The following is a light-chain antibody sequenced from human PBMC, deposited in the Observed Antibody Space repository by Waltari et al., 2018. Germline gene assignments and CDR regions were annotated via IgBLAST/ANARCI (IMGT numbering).Light chain of an antibody. CDR3: QQYNTYPLT. J-gene: IGKJ4*01. CDR1: QTISSY. CDR2: GAS. Sequence: AIRITQSPSSLSASTGDRVNIPCRASQTISSYLAWYQQKPGKAPKLLIYGASTLESGVPSRFSGSQSGTDFTLTISCLQSEDFAVYYCQQYNTYPLTFGGGTKVEI. V-gene: IGKV1-8*01.